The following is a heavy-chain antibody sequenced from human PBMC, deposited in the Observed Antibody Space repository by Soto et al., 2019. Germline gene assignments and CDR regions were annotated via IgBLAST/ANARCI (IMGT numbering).Heavy chain of an antibody. D-gene: IGHD2-2*01. V-gene: IGHV4-31*03. Sequence: SETLSLTCTVSGGSISSGGYYWSWIRQHPGKGLEWIGYIYYSGSTYYNPSLKSRVTISVDTSKNQFSLKLSSVTAADTAVYYCARESGYCSSPSCYGKSYFDYWGQGTLVTGSS. J-gene: IGHJ4*02. CDR1: GGSISSGGYY. CDR3: ARESGYCSSPSCYGKSYFDY. CDR2: IYYSGST.